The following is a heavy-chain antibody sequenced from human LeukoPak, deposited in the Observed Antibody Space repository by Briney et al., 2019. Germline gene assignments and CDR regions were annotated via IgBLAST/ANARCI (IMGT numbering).Heavy chain of an antibody. CDR3: ARVGYYGSGSYYILDY. D-gene: IGHD3-10*01. CDR1: GYTFTSYG. Sequence: ASVKVSCKASGYTFTSYGISWVRQAPGQGLEWMGWISAYNGNTNYAQELQGRVTMTTDTSTSTAYMELRSLRSDDTAVYYCARVGYYGSGSYYILDYWGQGTLVTVSS. CDR2: ISAYNGNT. V-gene: IGHV1-18*01. J-gene: IGHJ4*02.